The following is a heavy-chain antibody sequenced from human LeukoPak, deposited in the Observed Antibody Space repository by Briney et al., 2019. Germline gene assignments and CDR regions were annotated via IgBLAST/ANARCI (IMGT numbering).Heavy chain of an antibody. CDR2: INPSSGDS. J-gene: IGHJ4*01. V-gene: IGHV1-2*02. CDR3: ARDVHDYGGNSGFDY. CDR1: GYFFRDYY. Sequence: GASVKVPCKATGYFFRDYYMHWVRQAPGQGLEWMGFINPSSGDSNYAQKFQGRVTMTSDTSISTAYLELNRLRTDDTAIYFCARDVHDYGGNSGFDYWGQGSLVIVSS. D-gene: IGHD4-23*01.